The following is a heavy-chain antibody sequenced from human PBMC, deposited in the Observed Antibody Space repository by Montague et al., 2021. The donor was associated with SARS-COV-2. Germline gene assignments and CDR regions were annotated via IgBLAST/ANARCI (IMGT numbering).Heavy chain of an antibody. D-gene: IGHD2-21*02. Sequence: SETLSLTCTVSGGSISSYYWSWIRQPPGKGLEWIGYIYYSGSTNYNPSPKSRVTISVDTSKNQFSLKLSSVTAADTAVYYCARHGPFVVVTAIHDTFDIWGQGTMVTVSS. CDR3: ARHGPFVVVTAIHDTFDI. CDR1: GGSISSYY. V-gene: IGHV4-59*08. CDR2: IYYSGST. J-gene: IGHJ3*02.